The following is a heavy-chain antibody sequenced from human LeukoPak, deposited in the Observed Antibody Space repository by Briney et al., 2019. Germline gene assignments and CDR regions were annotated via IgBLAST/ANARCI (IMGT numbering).Heavy chain of an antibody. Sequence: ASVKVSCKASGYTFTSYYMHWVRQAPGQGLEWMGIINPSGGSTSYAQKFQGRVTMTRDTSTSTVYMVLSSLRSEDTAVYYCARVARDYYGSGSYPFDYWGQGTLVTVSS. J-gene: IGHJ4*02. V-gene: IGHV1-46*03. D-gene: IGHD3-10*01. CDR1: GYTFTSYY. CDR2: INPSGGST. CDR3: ARVARDYYGSGSYPFDY.